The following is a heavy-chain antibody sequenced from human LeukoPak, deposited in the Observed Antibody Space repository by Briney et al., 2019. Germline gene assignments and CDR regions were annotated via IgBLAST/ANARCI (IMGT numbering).Heavy chain of an antibody. CDR3: AREGWNDADYYYYGMDV. V-gene: IGHV4-59*01. CDR1: GGSISSYY. D-gene: IGHD1-1*01. Sequence: SETLSLTCTVSGGSISSYYWSWIRQPPGKGLEWIGYIYYSGSTNYNPSLKSRATISVDTSKNQFSLKLSSVTAADTAVYYCAREGWNDADYYYYGMDVWGQGTTVTVSS. CDR2: IYYSGST. J-gene: IGHJ6*02.